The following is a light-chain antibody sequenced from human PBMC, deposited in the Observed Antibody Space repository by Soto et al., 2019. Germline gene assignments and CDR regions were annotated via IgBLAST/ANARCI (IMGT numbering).Light chain of an antibody. Sequence: DIVLTQSPGTLSVSPGDGVTLSCRASQSVDSRYFACYQKKHGHGPRLIIYATSTRPLGIPARFSGSGSGTGVTLTISRREPEDFAVYYCQQYGPSPMYTFGQGTKLEIK. J-gene: IGKJ2*01. V-gene: IGKV3-20*01. CDR3: QQYGPSPMYT. CDR1: QSVDSRY. CDR2: ATS.